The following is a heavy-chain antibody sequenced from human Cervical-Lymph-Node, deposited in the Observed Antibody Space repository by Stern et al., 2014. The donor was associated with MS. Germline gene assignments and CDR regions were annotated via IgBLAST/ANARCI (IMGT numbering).Heavy chain of an antibody. V-gene: IGHV3-33*01. CDR3: ARDTNHYGH. J-gene: IGHJ4*02. CDR2: IWYYGSNK. D-gene: IGHD4-17*01. Sequence: MQLVESGGGVVQPGRSLRLSCAASGFTFSSYGMHWVRQATGKGLEWVAFIWYYGSNKVYADSVKGRFTISRDNSKNTLYLQMNSLRAEDTAVYYCARDTNHYGHWGQGTLVTVSS. CDR1: GFTFSSYG.